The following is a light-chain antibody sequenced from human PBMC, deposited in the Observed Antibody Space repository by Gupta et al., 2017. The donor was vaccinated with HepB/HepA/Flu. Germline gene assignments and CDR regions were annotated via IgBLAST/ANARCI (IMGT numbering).Light chain of an antibody. V-gene: IGKV3-20*01. CDR2: GAS. J-gene: IGKJ1*01. Sequence: EIVLTLSPGTLSLSPGERATLSCRASQSVSSNFLIWYQQKPGQAPRLLIYGASSRATGIPDRCSGSWRGKYFTLTISRLEPEDFAVYYCHQYGNSPWTFGQGTKVEIK. CDR3: HQYGNSPWT. CDR1: QSVSSNF.